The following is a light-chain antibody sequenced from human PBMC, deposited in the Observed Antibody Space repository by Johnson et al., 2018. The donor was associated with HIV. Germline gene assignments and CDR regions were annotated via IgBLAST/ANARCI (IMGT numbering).Light chain of an antibody. CDR3: GTWDSSLSAYV. CDR1: SFNIGNNY. Sequence: QSVLTQPPSVSAAPGQKVTISCSGSSFNIGNNYVSWYQQLPGTAPNLLIYENNKRPSGIPDRFSGSKSGTSATLGITGLQTGDEADYYCGTWDSSLSAYVFGTGTKVTVL. V-gene: IGLV1-51*02. CDR2: ENN. J-gene: IGLJ1*01.